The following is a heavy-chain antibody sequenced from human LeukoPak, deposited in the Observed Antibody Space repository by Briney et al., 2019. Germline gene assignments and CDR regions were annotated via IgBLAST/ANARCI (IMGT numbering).Heavy chain of an antibody. J-gene: IGHJ6*02. Sequence: VASVKVSCKASGGTFSSYAISWVRQAPGQGLEWMGRIIPILGIANYAQKFQGRVTITADKPTSTAYMELSSLRSEDTAVYYCARRGSYYYGMDVWGQGTTVTVSS. CDR2: IIPILGIA. CDR3: ARRGSYYYGMDV. V-gene: IGHV1-69*04. D-gene: IGHD3-16*01. CDR1: GGTFSSYA.